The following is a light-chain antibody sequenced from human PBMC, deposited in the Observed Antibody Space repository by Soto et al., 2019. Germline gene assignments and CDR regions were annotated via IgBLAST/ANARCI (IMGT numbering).Light chain of an antibody. CDR3: QQYNDYSGM. Sequence: IRMTHSPSSFSASTVYRVTITFLASQGIISYLAWYQQKPGKAPKLLIYAASTLQSGVPSRFSGSGSGTEFTLTITSLQPEDFATYYCQQYNDYSGMFGQGTKVDIK. J-gene: IGKJ1*01. V-gene: IGKV1-8*01. CDR2: AAS. CDR1: QGIISY.